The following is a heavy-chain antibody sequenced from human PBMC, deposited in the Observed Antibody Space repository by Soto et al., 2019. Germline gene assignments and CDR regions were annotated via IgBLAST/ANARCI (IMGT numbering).Heavy chain of an antibody. J-gene: IGHJ3*02. D-gene: IGHD4-17*01. CDR1: GGSISSYY. CDR2: IYTSGST. V-gene: IGHV4-4*07. CDR3: ASLGTTVTTRRNLNAFDI. Sequence: ASETLSLTCTVSGGSISSYYWSWIRQPAGKGLEWIGRIYTSGSTNYNPSLKSRVTMSVDTSKNQFSLKLSSVTAADTAVYYCASLGTTVTTRRNLNAFDIWGQGTMVTVSS.